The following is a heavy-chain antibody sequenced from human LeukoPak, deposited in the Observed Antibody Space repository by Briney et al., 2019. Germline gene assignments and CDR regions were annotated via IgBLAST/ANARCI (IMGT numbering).Heavy chain of an antibody. Sequence: SQTLSLTCSVSSGPINSGGYYWSWIRQHPGKGLEWIGYIYHSGSTYYNPSLKSRVIISVDTSKNQFSLKLSSVTAAGTAVYYCTREYGDDNWFDPWGQGTLVTVSS. J-gene: IGHJ5*02. D-gene: IGHD4-17*01. CDR2: IYHSGST. V-gene: IGHV4-30-4*08. CDR1: SGPINSGGYY. CDR3: TREYGDDNWFDP.